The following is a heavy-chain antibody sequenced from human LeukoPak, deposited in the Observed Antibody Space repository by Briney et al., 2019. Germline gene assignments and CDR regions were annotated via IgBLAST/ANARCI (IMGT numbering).Heavy chain of an antibody. J-gene: IGHJ5*02. CDR2: MSGSGDSA. V-gene: IGHV3-23*01. CDR1: GFIFSTYA. CDR3: ARDRWWGRDPFDP. Sequence: PGGSLRLSCTTSGFIFSTYAMTWVRQAPGKGLEWVSAMSGSGDSAKYAASVKGRFTISRDNAKNSLYLQMNSLRAEDTAVYYCARDRWWGRDPFDPWGQGTLVTVSS. D-gene: IGHD2-8*02.